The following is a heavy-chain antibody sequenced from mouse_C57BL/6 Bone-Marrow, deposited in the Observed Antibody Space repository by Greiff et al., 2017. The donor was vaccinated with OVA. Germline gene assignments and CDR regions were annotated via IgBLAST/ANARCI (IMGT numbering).Heavy chain of an antibody. CDR3: ASPLCYGSSYTWFAY. CDR2: IYPRSGNT. CDR1: GYTFTSYG. D-gene: IGHD1-1*01. Sequence: QVQLQQSGAELARPGASVKLSCKASGYTFTSYGISWVKQRTGQGLEWIGEIYPRSGNTYYNEKFKGKATLTADKSSSTAYMELRSLTSEDSAVYFCASPLCYGSSYTWFAYWGQGTLVTVSA. V-gene: IGHV1-81*01. J-gene: IGHJ3*01.